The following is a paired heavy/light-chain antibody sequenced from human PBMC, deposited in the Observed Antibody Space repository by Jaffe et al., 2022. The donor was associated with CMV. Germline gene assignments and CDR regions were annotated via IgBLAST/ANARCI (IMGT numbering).Heavy chain of an antibody. CDR2: IDQHARQT. CDR3: ARWVAASAAAALGY. Sequence: EVQLVDSGGGLVQPGGSLRLSCAGSGFTFSNYWMSWVRQAPGKGLEWVANIDQHARQTYYADSVKGRFTISRDNAKNSLSLQMNSLRAEDTAVYYCARWVAASAAAALGYWGQGTLVTVSS. V-gene: IGHV3-7*01. J-gene: IGHJ4*02. CDR1: GFTFSNYW. D-gene: IGHD6-13*01.
Light chain of an antibody. Sequence: DMVLTQSPDSLAVSLGERTTINCKSSQSVLYNNNNYLAWYQQKPGQPPKLLIYWASTRASGVPDRFSGSGSGTDFTLTISSLQAEDVAVYYCQEYYYTPRSFGQGTKLEIK. CDR2: WAS. J-gene: IGKJ2*01. V-gene: IGKV4-1*01. CDR1: QSVLYNNNNY. CDR3: QEYYYTPRS.